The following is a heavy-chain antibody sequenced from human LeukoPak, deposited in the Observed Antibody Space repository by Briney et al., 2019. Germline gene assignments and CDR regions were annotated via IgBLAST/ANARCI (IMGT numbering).Heavy chain of an antibody. J-gene: IGHJ6*02. CDR2: IYTSGST. V-gene: IGHV4-4*07. D-gene: IGHD1-14*01. CDR1: GGSFSNYY. CDR3: ASQPPQYYGMDV. Sequence: SETLSLTCTVSGGSFSNYYGSWVRQPAGKGLEWIGRIYTSGSTNYNPSVTSRVTMSVDTSNNQFSLKLTSVTAAYTAVYYCASQPPQYYGMDVWGQGTTVTVSS.